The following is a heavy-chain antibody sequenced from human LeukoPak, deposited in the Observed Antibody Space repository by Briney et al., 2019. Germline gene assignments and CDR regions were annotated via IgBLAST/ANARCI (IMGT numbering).Heavy chain of an antibody. V-gene: IGHV3-33*01. J-gene: IGHJ4*02. CDR1: GFTFRSYG. D-gene: IGHD6-19*01. CDR3: ATAVASSSGWYADY. Sequence: GGSLRLSCAASGFTFRSYGMRWVRQAPGKGLEWVAVIWYDGSNKYYADSVKGRFTVSRDNSKNTLYLQMNSLRAEDTAVYYCATAVASSSGWYADYWGQGTLVTVSS. CDR2: IWYDGSNK.